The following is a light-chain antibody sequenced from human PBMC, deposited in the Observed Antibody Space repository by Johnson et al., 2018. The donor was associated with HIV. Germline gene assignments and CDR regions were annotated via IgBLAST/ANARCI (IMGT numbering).Light chain of an antibody. Sequence: QSVLTQPPSVSAAPGQKVTISCSGSSSNIGNNYVSWYQQLPGTAPKLLIYDNNKRPTGIPARFSGSKSGTSATLGINGIQNGDEADYYCVTWDISLSSFVFGTGPNVTVL. CDR3: VTWDISLSSFV. V-gene: IGLV1-51*01. CDR1: SSNIGNNY. CDR2: DNN. J-gene: IGLJ1*01.